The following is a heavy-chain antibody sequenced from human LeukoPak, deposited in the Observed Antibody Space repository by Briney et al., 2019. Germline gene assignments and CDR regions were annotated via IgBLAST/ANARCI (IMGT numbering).Heavy chain of an antibody. CDR1: GVSVSDDSYY. CDR2: VYYSGRT. V-gene: IGHV4-61*01. Sequence: SETLSLTCTVSGVSVSDDSYYWNWIRKSPGKGLEWVGFVYYSGRTNYNPSLKSRLSISMDKSNNQVSLRLTSVTAADTAMYFCVRETSTSYYDTSGYYRQTETYDIWGQGTMVTVSS. CDR3: VRETSTSYYDTSGYYRQTETYDI. D-gene: IGHD3-22*01. J-gene: IGHJ3*02.